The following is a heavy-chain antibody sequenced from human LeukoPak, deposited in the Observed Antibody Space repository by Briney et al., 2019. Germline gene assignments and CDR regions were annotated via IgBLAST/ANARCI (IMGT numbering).Heavy chain of an antibody. CDR3: ARAGAVVVGPRGFDY. V-gene: IGHV3-9*01. CDR1: GFTFDDYA. J-gene: IGHJ4*02. Sequence: GGSLRLSCAASGFTFDDYAMHWVRQAPGKGLEWVSGISWNSGSIGYADSVKGRFTISRDSAKNSLYLQMNSLRAEDTALYYCARAGAVVVGPRGFDYWGQGTLVTVSS. CDR2: ISWNSGSI. D-gene: IGHD2-15*01.